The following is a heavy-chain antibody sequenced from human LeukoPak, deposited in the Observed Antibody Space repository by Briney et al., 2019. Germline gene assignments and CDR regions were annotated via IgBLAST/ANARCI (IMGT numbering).Heavy chain of an antibody. CDR3: ARQGVRINWFDP. CDR1: GGSISSGSYY. Sequence: SETLSLTCTVSGGSISSGSYYWSWIRQPAGKGLEWIGRIYTSGSTNYNPSLKSRVTISVDTSKNQFSLKLSSVTAADTAVYYCARQGVRINWFDPWGQGTLVTVSS. J-gene: IGHJ5*02. V-gene: IGHV4-61*02. CDR2: IYTSGST. D-gene: IGHD3-10*01.